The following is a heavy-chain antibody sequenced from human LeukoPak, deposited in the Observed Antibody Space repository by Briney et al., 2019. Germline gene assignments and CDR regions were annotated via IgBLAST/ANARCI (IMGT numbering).Heavy chain of an antibody. V-gene: IGHV1-2*02. D-gene: IGHD2-15*01. CDR1: GFTFTGYY. Sequence: ASVKVSCKTSGFTFTGYYMHWVRQAPGQGLEWMGWIDPNSGGTNYAKKFQGRVTMTRDTSISTAYMELSRLRSDDTAVYYCARDRGGYCSGGSCYRGSYWGQGTLVTVSS. CDR2: IDPNSGGT. J-gene: IGHJ4*02. CDR3: ARDRGGYCSGGSCYRGSY.